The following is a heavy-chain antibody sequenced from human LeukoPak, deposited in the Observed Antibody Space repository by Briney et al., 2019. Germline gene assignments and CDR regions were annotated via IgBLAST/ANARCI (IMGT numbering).Heavy chain of an antibody. CDR2: ITTGGDTT. CDR1: GFTFISYA. CDR3: AKDLQNSHYVEVFDY. Sequence: PGGSLRLSCAASGFTFISYAMAWVRQAPGKGLEWVSAITTGGDTTYYADSVKGRFTISRDNSKNTPYLQMNSLRAEDAAIYYCAKDLQNSHYVEVFDYWGQGTLVTVSS. J-gene: IGHJ4*02. D-gene: IGHD4-11*01. V-gene: IGHV3-23*01.